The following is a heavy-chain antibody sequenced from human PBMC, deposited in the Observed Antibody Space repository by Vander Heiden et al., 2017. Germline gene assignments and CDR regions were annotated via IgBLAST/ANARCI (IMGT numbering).Heavy chain of an antibody. CDR3: ARDRPKTLYSSKT. J-gene: IGHJ5*02. V-gene: IGHV3-21*01. Sequence: EVQLVESGGGLVTPGGSLRLSCAASGFTFSSYSMNWVRQAPGKGLEWVSSISSSSSYIYYADLVKGRFTISRDNAKNSLYLQMNSLRAEDTAVYYCARDRPKTLYSSKTWGQGTLVTVSS. CDR1: GFTFSSYS. CDR2: ISSSSSYI. D-gene: IGHD6-19*01.